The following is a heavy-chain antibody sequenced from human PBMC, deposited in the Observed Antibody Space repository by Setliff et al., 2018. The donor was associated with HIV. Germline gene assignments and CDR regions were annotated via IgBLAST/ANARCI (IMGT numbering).Heavy chain of an antibody. Sequence: ASVKVSCKASGYTFTDYYIHWVRQAPGQGLEWMGRINPNNGGTNYAQKFQGRVTMTRDTSISTAYMELSRLSSDDTAVYYCARDRFRGGVGTGLAEYWGQGTVVTVSS. CDR1: GYTFTDYY. D-gene: IGHD3-16*01. J-gene: IGHJ4*02. V-gene: IGHV1-2*06. CDR3: ARDRFRGGVGTGLAEY. CDR2: INPNNGGT.